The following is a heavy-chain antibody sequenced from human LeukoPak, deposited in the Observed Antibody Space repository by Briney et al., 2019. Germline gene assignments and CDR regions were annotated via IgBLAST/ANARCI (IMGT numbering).Heavy chain of an antibody. CDR1: GFTFSSYW. CDR3: TRWARYCSGGSCYSWFDP. CDR2: MKLDGSEE. J-gene: IGHJ5*02. V-gene: IGHV3-7*01. Sequence: PGGSLGLSCAASGFTFSSYWMSWVRQAPGKGLEWVANMKLDGSEEYYVDSVKGRFTISRDNAKNSLYLQMNSLRVDDTAVYYCTRWARYCSGGSCYSWFDPWGQGTLVTVSS. D-gene: IGHD2-15*01.